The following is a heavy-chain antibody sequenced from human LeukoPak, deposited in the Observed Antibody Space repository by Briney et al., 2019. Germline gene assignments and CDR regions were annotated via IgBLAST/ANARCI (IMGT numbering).Heavy chain of an antibody. CDR2: INHSGST. CDR3: ARGVVSVAGTRAFDY. V-gene: IGHV4-4*02. CDR1: GGSISSSNW. J-gene: IGHJ4*02. D-gene: IGHD6-19*01. Sequence: SETLSLTCAVPGGSISSSNWWSWVRQPPGQGLEWIGEINHSGSTNYNPSLKSRVTISVDTSKNQFSLKLSSVTAADTAVYYCARGVVSVAGTRAFDYWGQGTLVTVSS.